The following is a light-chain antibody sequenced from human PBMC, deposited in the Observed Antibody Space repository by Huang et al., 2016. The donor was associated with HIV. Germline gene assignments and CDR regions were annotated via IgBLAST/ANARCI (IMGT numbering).Light chain of an antibody. CDR1: QSVLYSSTNKNY. V-gene: IGKV4-1*01. Sequence: DIVMTQSPDSLAVSLGERATINCKSSQSVLYSSTNKNYLAWYQQKPGQPPKLLIYCASTRESGVPDRFSGSGSGTDFTLTISSLQAEDVAVYYCQQYYSPITFGQGTRLEIK. CDR3: QQYYSPIT. CDR2: CAS. J-gene: IGKJ5*01.